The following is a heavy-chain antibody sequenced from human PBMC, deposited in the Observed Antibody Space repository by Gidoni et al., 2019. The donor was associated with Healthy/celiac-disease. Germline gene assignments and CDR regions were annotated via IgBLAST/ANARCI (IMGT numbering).Heavy chain of an antibody. V-gene: IGHV3-30-3*01. Sequence: QVQLVESGGGVVQPGRSLRRSCAASGLAFSSYGMHWVRQAPCKGLEWVAVISYDGSNKSYADSVKGRFTISRDNSKNTLYLQMNSLRAEATAVYYCARHREQGVRGGYVGRPRRNWFDPWGQGTLVTVSS. CDR3: ARHREQGVRGGYVGRPRRNWFDP. D-gene: IGHD3-16*01. J-gene: IGHJ5*02. CDR2: ISYDGSNK. CDR1: GLAFSSYG.